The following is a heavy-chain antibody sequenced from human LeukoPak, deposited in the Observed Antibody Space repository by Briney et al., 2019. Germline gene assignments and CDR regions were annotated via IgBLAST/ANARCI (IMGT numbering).Heavy chain of an antibody. CDR2: IIPIFGTA. D-gene: IGHD6-19*01. Sequence: SVKVSCKASGGTFISYAISWVRQAPGQGLEWMGGIIPIFGTANYAQKFQGRVTITADESTSTAYMALSSLRSEDTAVYYCARDRYSSGWYPYDAFDIWGQGTMVTVSS. CDR3: ARDRYSSGWYPYDAFDI. CDR1: GGTFISYA. V-gene: IGHV1-69*13. J-gene: IGHJ3*02.